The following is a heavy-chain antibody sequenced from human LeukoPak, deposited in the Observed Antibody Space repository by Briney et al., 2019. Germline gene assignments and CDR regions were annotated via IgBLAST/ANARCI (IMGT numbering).Heavy chain of an antibody. CDR3: AKDQGSSSWYSWFDP. V-gene: IGHV3-7*03. Sequence: GGSLRLSCEGSGFTFSNYWMGWVRQAPGKGLQWVANIKTDGSEKYYVDSVKGRFTISRDNSKNTLYLQMNSLRAEDTAVYYCAKDQGSSSWYSWFDPWGQGTLVTVSS. J-gene: IGHJ5*02. CDR2: IKTDGSEK. CDR1: GFTFSNYW. D-gene: IGHD6-13*01.